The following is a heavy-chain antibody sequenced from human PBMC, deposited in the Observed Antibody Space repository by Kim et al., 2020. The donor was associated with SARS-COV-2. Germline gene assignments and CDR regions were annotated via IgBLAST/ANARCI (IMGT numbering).Heavy chain of an antibody. J-gene: IGHJ4*02. CDR3: AKELNPGQLVPTDIDY. D-gene: IGHD6-13*01. CDR1: GFTFSSYA. V-gene: IGHV3-23*01. Sequence: GGSLRLSCAASGFTFSSYAMSWVRQAPGKGLEWVSAISGSGGSTYYADSVKGRFTISRDNSKNTLYLQMNSLRAEDTAVYYCAKELNPGQLVPTDIDYWGQGTLVTVSS. CDR2: ISGSGGST.